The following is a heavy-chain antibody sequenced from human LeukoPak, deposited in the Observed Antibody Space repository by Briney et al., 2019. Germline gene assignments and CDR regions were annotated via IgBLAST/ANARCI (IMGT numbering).Heavy chain of an antibody. CDR1: GGSISSYY. D-gene: IGHD2-15*01. J-gene: IGHJ5*02. CDR2: IYTSGST. V-gene: IGHV4-4*07. Sequence: SETLSLTCTVSGGSISSYYWSWIRQPAGKGLEWIGRIYTSGSTNYNPSLKRRVTMSVDTSKNQFSLKLSSVTAADTAVYYCARDLGYCSGGSCYSNWFDPWGQGTLVTVSS. CDR3: ARDLGYCSGGSCYSNWFDP.